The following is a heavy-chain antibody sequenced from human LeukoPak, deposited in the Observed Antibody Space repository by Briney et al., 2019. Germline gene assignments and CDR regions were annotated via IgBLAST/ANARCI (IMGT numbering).Heavy chain of an antibody. CDR1: GLTSSSYG. Sequence: PGGSLRLSCAASGLTSSSYGMHWVRQAPGKGLEWVAFIRFDGRNKYYVDSVKGRFTISRDNSKKTLYLQMNSLRPEDTAVYYCAKDFSVYYYDSRVLDYWGQGTLVTVSS. CDR3: AKDFSVYYYDSRVLDY. V-gene: IGHV3-30*02. J-gene: IGHJ4*02. CDR2: IRFDGRNK. D-gene: IGHD3-22*01.